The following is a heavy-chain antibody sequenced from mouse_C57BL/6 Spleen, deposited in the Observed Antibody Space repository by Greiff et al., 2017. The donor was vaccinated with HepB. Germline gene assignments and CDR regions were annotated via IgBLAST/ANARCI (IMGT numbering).Heavy chain of an antibody. Sequence: VQLQQSGAELVRPGASVKLSCKASGYTFTDYYINWVKQRPGQGLEWIARIYPGSGNTYYNEKFKGKATLTAEKSSSTAYMKLSSLTSEDSAVYFCARRHDYDAMDYWGQGTSVTVSS. CDR3: ARRHDYDAMDY. V-gene: IGHV1-76*01. CDR2: IYPGSGNT. D-gene: IGHD3-2*01. CDR1: GYTFTDYY. J-gene: IGHJ4*01.